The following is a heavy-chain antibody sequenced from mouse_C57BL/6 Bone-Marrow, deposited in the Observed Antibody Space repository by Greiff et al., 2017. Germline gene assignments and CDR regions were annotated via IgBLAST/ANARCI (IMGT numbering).Heavy chain of an antibody. V-gene: IGHV1-81*01. Sequence: QVQLKESGAELARPGASVKLSCKASGYTFTSYGISWVKQRTGQGLEWIGEIYPRSGNTYYNEKFKGKATLTADKSSSTAYMELRSLTSEDSAVYFCARGYDGYYAGAMDYWGQGTSVTVSA. CDR3: ARGYDGYYAGAMDY. D-gene: IGHD2-3*01. J-gene: IGHJ4*01. CDR1: GYTFTSYG. CDR2: IYPRSGNT.